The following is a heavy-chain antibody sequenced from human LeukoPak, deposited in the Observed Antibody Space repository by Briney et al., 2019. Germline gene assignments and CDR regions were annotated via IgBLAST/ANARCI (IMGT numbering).Heavy chain of an antibody. Sequence: SVRVSCKPSGGTFSTYAISWVRQAPGQGLEWMGRLIPIFGTVNYAQNFQGRVTITTDESTSTAYMELSSLRSEDTAVYYCASEENWFDPWGQGTLVTVSS. CDR3: ASEENWFDP. CDR1: GGTFSTYA. J-gene: IGHJ5*02. CDR2: LIPIFGTV. V-gene: IGHV1-69*05.